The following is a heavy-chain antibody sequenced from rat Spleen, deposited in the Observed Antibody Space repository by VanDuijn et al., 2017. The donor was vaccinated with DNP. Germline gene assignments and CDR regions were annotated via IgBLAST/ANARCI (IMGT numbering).Heavy chain of an antibody. D-gene: IGHD1-7*01. J-gene: IGHJ2*01. Sequence: EVRVVQSGGGLIQPGGSLKISCAASGFTFGDYYMSWVRQAPTMGLDWVAAISTIGDRTSYPDSVKGRFTISRDNVKSSLYLQMNSLRSEDTATYYCARLTSGMTAYYFPYWGQGVMVTVSS. CDR1: GFTFGDYY. V-gene: IGHV5S23*01. CDR2: ISTIGDRT. CDR3: ARLTSGMTAYYFPY.